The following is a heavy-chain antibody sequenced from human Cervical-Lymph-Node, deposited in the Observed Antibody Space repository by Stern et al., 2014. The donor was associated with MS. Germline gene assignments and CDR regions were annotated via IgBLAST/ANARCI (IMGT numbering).Heavy chain of an antibody. CDR3: ARDGYCSGGSCYSVYSDY. J-gene: IGHJ4*02. CDR1: GGSISSGSYY. D-gene: IGHD2-15*01. CDR2: IYTSGST. Sequence: QLQLQESGPGLVKPSQTLSLTCTVSGGSISSGSYYWSWIRQPAGKGLAGIGRIYTSGSTNYNPSPKRRVTISVRTTKTQCSLKLSSVTAADTAVYYCARDGYCSGGSCYSVYSDYWGQGTLVTVSS. V-gene: IGHV4-61*02.